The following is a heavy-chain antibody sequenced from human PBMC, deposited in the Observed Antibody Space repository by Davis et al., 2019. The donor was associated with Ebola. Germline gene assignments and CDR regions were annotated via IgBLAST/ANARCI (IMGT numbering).Heavy chain of an antibody. CDR3: ARALGLRSGMDV. CDR1: GGSIGTYY. CDR2: IYWSGTI. D-gene: IGHD1-7*01. J-gene: IGHJ6*02. V-gene: IGHV4-59*08. Sequence: SETLSLTCTVSGGSIGTYYWSWIRQSPGTGLEWIGYIYWSGTINYNPSLKSRVTISVDTSKNQFSLKLTSVTAADTAVYYCARALGLRSGMDVWGQGTTVAVSS.